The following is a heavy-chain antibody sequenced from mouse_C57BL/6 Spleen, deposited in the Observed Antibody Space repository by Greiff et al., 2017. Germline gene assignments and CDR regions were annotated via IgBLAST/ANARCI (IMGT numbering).Heavy chain of an antibody. CDR2: INTGSGGI. J-gene: IGHJ2*01. CDR1: GYAFSNYL. D-gene: IGHD1-1*01. V-gene: IGHV1-54*01. CDR3: ASTPITTEPPFDY. Sequence: VQLQQSGAELVRPGTSVKVSCKASGYAFSNYLIEWVKQTPGQGLEWIGVINTGSGGINYTETFKGPETLTADNSSSTTYMQLSRLTTEDSAVNVWASTPITTEPPFDYWGQGTTLTVSS.